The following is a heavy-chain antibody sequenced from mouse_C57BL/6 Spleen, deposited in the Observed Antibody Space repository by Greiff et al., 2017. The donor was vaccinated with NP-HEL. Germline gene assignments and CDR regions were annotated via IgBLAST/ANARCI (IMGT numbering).Heavy chain of an antibody. J-gene: IGHJ1*03. CDR1: GFTFSSYA. CDR2: ISSGGDYI. CDR3: TRDEGTGTRGYVDV. V-gene: IGHV5-9-1*02. D-gene: IGHD4-1*01. Sequence: DVMLVESGEDLVKPGGSLKLSCAASGFTFSSYAMSWVRQTPEKRLEWVAYISSGGDYIYYADTVKGRFTISRDNARNTLYLQMSSLKSEDTAMYYCTRDEGTGTRGYVDVWGTGTTVTVSS.